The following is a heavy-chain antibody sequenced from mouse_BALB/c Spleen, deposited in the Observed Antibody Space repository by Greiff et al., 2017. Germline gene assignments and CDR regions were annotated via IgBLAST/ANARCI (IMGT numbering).Heavy chain of an antibody. CDR3: ARPDSGYTY. CDR2: INPGGGGT. D-gene: IGHD3-1*01. V-gene: IGHV1-54*01. CDR1: GYAFTNYL. Sequence: VQLQQSGAELVRPGTSVKVSCKASGYAFTNYLIEWVKQRPGQGLEWIGVINPGGGGTNYNEKFKGKATLTADKSSSTAYMQLSSLTSDDSAVYFCARPDSGYTYWGQGTLVTVSA. J-gene: IGHJ3*01.